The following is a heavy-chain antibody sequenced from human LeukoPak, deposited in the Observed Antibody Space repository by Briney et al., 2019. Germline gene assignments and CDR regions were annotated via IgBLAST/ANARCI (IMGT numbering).Heavy chain of an antibody. CDR1: GYSFTSYW. J-gene: IGHJ3*02. D-gene: IGHD6-13*01. CDR3: AARVGYSSGWYAFDI. V-gene: IGHV5-51*01. Sequence: GESLKISCKGSGYSFTSYWIGWVRQMPGKGLEWMGIIYPGDSDTRYSPSFQGQVTISADKSISTAYLQWSSLKASDTAMYYCAARVGYSSGWYAFDIWGQGTMVTVSS. CDR2: IYPGDSDT.